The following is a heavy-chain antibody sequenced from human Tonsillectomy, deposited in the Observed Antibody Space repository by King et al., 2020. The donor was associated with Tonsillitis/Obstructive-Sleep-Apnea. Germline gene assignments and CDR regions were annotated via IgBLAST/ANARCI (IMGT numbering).Heavy chain of an antibody. Sequence: VQLQESGPGLVKPSQTLSLICIVSGGSISSGGFYLGWIRQHPGKGLGWVGDIYFSGGTYYNPSPKSLGTISVDTAKNQFSLKLSSVTAADTAVYYCARTDYYGYYFDYWGQGTLVTVSS. J-gene: IGHJ4*02. CDR2: IYFSGGT. CDR1: GGSISSGGFY. V-gene: IGHV4-31*01. CDR3: ARTDYYGYYFDY. D-gene: IGHD3-10*01.